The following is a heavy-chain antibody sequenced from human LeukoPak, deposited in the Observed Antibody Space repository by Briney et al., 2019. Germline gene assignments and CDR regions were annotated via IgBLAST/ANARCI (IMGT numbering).Heavy chain of an antibody. CDR3: AREGRRDGMDV. V-gene: IGHV3-74*01. CDR2: INSVGSST. CDR1: GFTFSSYW. J-gene: IGHJ6*02. Sequence: GGSLRLSCAASGFTFSSYWMHWVRQAPGKGLVWVSRINSVGSSTSYADSVKGRFTISRDNAKNMLYLQMNSLRAEDTAVYYCAREGRRDGMDVWGQGTTVTVSS.